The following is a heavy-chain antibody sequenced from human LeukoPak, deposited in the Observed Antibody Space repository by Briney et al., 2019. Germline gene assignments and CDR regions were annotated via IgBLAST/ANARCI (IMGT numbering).Heavy chain of an antibody. D-gene: IGHD3-22*01. J-gene: IGHJ6*03. Sequence: GASVKVSCKASGYTFTSYYMHWVRQAPGQGLEWVGIINPSGGSTSYAQKFQGRVTMTRDMSTSTVYMELSSLRSEDTAVYYCARSPRPTTGGRLITMIEAYYYYMDVWGKGTTVTVSS. CDR1: GYTFTSYY. V-gene: IGHV1-46*01. CDR2: INPSGGST. CDR3: ARSPRPTTGGRLITMIEAYYYYMDV.